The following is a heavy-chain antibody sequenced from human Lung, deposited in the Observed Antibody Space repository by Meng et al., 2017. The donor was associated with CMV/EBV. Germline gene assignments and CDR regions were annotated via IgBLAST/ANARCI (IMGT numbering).Heavy chain of an antibody. V-gene: IGHV4-39*07. CDR1: GGSISSSSYY. D-gene: IGHD3-3*01. Sequence: SETLSLTCTVSGGSISSSSYYWGWIRPPPGKGLEWIGSIYYSGSTYYNPSLKSRVTISVDTSKNQFSLKLSSVTAADTAVYYCASSLRYYDFWSGYYTGDYYYYGMDVWGQGTMVTVSS. CDR3: ASSLRYYDFWSGYYTGDYYYYGMDV. J-gene: IGHJ6*02. CDR2: IYYSGST.